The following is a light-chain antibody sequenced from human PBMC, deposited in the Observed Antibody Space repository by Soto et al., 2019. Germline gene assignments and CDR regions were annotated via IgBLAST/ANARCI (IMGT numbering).Light chain of an antibody. J-gene: IGKJ3*01. CDR3: QQSSSTTIP. CDR2: AAS. Sequence: DIQMTQSPSSLSASVGDRVTITCRASQSISSYLNWYQQKPGKAPKLLIYAASSLQSGVPSRFSGSGSGTDFTLTISSLQPEDFATYYCQQSSSTTIPFGPGTKVDIX. V-gene: IGKV1-39*01. CDR1: QSISSY.